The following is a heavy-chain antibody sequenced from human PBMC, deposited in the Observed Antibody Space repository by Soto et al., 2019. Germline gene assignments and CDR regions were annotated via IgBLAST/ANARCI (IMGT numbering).Heavy chain of an antibody. D-gene: IGHD3-22*01. CDR2: IYYSGST. CDR1: GGSISSGDYY. Sequence: SETLSLTCTVSGGSISSGDYYWSWIRQPPGKGLEWIGYIYYSGSTYYNPSLKSRVTISVDTSKNQFSLKLSSVTAADTAVYYCARSRDYYYDSSGYYQTDDAFDIWGQGTMVTVS. CDR3: ARSRDYYYDSSGYYQTDDAFDI. V-gene: IGHV4-30-4*01. J-gene: IGHJ3*02.